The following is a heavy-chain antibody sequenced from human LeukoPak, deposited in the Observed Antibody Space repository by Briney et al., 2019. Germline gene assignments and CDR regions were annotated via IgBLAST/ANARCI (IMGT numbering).Heavy chain of an antibody. CDR2: INPNSGGT. CDR1: GYTFTGYY. J-gene: IGHJ5*02. D-gene: IGHD6-13*01. CDR3: ARDHSRVLQQLVNWFDP. V-gene: IGHV1-2*02. Sequence: GASVKVSCKASGYTFTGYYMHWVRQAPGQGLEWMGWINPNSGGTNYAQKFQGRVTMTRDTSISTAYMELSRLRSDDTAVYYCARDHSRVLQQLVNWFDPWGQGTLVTVSS.